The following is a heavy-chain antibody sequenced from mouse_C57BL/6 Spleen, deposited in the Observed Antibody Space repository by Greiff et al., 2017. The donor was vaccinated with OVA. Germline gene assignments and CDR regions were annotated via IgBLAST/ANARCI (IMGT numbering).Heavy chain of an antibody. V-gene: IGHV7-3*01. CDR1: GFTFTAYY. J-gene: IGHJ4*01. CDR3: ARDPYYKGMDY. D-gene: IGHD2-12*01. Sequence: EVQRVESGGGLVQPGGSLSLSCAASGFTFTAYYMSWVRQPPGKALEWLGFIRNKANGYTTEYSAFVKGRFTITRDTSQSILYLQMNALRTEDSATYYCARDPYYKGMDYWGQGTSVTVSS. CDR2: IRNKANGYTT.